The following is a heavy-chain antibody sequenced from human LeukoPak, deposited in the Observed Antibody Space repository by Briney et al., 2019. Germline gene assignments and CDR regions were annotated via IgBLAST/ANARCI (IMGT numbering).Heavy chain of an antibody. J-gene: IGHJ3*02. CDR2: IYSGGSK. D-gene: IGHD3-9*01. CDR1: GFTVSSNH. CDR3: ASVFYDILTGYYPRENDAFDI. Sequence: GGSLRLSCAASGFTVSSNHISWVRQAPGKGLEWVSVIYSGGSKYYADSVKGRFTISRDNSKNTLYLQMNSLRAEDTAVYYCASVFYDILTGYYPRENDAFDIWGQGTMVTVSS. V-gene: IGHV3-53*01.